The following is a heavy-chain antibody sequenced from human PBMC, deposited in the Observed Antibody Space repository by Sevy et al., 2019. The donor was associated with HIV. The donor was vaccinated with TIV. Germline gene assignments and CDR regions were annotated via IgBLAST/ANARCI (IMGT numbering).Heavy chain of an antibody. V-gene: IGHV4-59*01. CDR3: ATGGTRDITTSFFDS. CDR2: IYYSGGT. D-gene: IGHD5-12*01. Sequence: SETLSLTCTVSGDSISNYCWSLIRRPPGKGLEWIGYIYYSGGTNYNPSLKSRVTISVDTSKNQFSLKLSSVTAADTAVYYCATGGTRDITTSFFDSWGQGTLVTVSS. CDR1: GDSISNYC. J-gene: IGHJ4*02.